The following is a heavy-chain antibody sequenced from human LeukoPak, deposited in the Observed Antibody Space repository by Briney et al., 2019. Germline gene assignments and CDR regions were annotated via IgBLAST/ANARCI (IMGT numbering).Heavy chain of an antibody. Sequence: PGGSLRLSCAASGFTFDDYTMHWVRQAPGKGLEWVSLISWDGGSTYYADSVKGRFTISRDNSKNTLYLQMNSLRAEDTAVYYCANLGGRYFDYWGQGTLVTVSS. CDR3: ANLGGRYFDY. CDR1: GFTFDDYT. CDR2: ISWDGGST. V-gene: IGHV3-43*01. J-gene: IGHJ4*02. D-gene: IGHD3-9*01.